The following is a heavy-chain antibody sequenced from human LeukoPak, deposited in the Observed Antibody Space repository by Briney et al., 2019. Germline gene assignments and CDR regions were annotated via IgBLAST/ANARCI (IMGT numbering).Heavy chain of an antibody. CDR3: ARYGLAGYYFDY. J-gene: IGHJ4*02. Sequence: SETLSLTCTVPGGSINSYFWSWVRQPPGKGLEWIGFIYYSGSTNYNPSLKSRITISVDTSKNQFSLELSSVTAADTAVYYCARYGLAGYYFDYWGQGSLVTVSS. CDR2: IYYSGST. D-gene: IGHD3-16*01. CDR1: GGSINSYF. V-gene: IGHV4-59*01.